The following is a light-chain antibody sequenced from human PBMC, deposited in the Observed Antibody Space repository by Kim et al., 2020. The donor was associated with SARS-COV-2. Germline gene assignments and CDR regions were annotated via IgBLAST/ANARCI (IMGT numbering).Light chain of an antibody. CDR2: DVN. CDR3: SSYTSSVTLV. Sequence: GQSITSSCTVTSSDVGGYKYVAWYQQHPGKAPQLIIYDVNKWPSGVSNRFSGSKSGNTASLTISDLQVEDEADYYFSSYTSSVTLVFGGGTQLTVL. J-gene: IGLJ2*01. V-gene: IGLV2-14*03. CDR1: SSDVGGYKY.